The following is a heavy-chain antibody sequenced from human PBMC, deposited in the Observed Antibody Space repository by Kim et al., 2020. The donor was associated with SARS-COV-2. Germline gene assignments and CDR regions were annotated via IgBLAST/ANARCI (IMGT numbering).Heavy chain of an antibody. D-gene: IGHD5-12*01. CDR2: ISSSSSYI. V-gene: IGHV3-21*01. CDR1: GFTFSSYS. CDR3: ARDSDSGYDYSGYGDYFVIGPNYFDY. Sequence: GGSLRLSCAASGFTFSSYSMNWVRQAPGKGLEWVSSISSSSSYIYYADSVKGRFTISRDNAKNSLYLQMNSLRAEDTAVYYCARDSDSGYDYSGYGDYFVIGPNYFDYWGQGTLVTVSS. J-gene: IGHJ4*02.